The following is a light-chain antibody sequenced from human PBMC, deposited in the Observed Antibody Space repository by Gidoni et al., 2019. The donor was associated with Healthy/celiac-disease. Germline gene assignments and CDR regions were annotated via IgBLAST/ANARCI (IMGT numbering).Light chain of an antibody. CDR1: KLGDKY. Sequence: SYELTQPPSVSVSPGQTASITCSGDKLGDKYACWYQQTPGQSPVLVIYQDSKRPSGIPERFSGSNSGNTATLTISGTQAMDEADYYCQAWDSSTVVFGGGTKLXV. V-gene: IGLV3-1*01. J-gene: IGLJ2*01. CDR2: QDS. CDR3: QAWDSSTVV.